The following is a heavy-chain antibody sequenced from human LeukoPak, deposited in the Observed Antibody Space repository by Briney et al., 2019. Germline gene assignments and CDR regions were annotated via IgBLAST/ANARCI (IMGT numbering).Heavy chain of an antibody. D-gene: IGHD3-22*01. CDR3: ARGYDSGSYYVY. V-gene: IGHV3-7*01. J-gene: IGHJ4*02. CDR2: IKQDGSEK. CDR1: RFTFSSYG. Sequence: GGSLRLSCAASRFTFSSYGMHWVRQAPGKGLEWVANIKQDGSEKYYVDSVKGRFTISRDNAKNSLYLQMNSLRAEDTAVYYCARGYDSGSYYVYWGQGTLVTVSS.